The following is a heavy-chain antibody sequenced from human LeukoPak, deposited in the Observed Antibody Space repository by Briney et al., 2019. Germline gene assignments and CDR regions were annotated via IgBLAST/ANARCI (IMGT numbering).Heavy chain of an antibody. CDR1: GFTFSSYE. Sequence: GGSLRLSCAASGFTFSSYEMNWVRQAPGKGLEWVSYISSSGSTIYYADSVKGRFTISRDNAKNSLYLQMNSLRSEDTAVYYCAAGRLWFGELSPDAFDIWGQGTMVTVSS. V-gene: IGHV3-48*03. CDR3: AAGRLWFGELSPDAFDI. D-gene: IGHD3-10*01. J-gene: IGHJ3*02. CDR2: ISSSGSTI.